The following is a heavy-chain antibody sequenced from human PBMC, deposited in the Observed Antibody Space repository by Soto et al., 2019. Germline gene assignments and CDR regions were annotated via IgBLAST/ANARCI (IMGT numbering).Heavy chain of an antibody. V-gene: IGHV4-30-4*01. D-gene: IGHD1-26*01. Sequence: QVQLQESGPGLVEPSQTLSLTCTVSGGSVSSGGYSWSWIRQPPGKGLEWIGHIYNSGSIYSNPSLKSRVTRSVDASKNQFSLKLSSVTAADTAVYYCARGPSGDKVDYWGQGTLVTVSS. CDR1: GGSVSSGGYS. CDR2: IYNSGSI. J-gene: IGHJ4*02. CDR3: ARGPSGDKVDY.